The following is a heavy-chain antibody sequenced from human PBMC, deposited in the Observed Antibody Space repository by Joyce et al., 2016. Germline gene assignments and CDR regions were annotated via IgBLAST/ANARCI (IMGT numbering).Heavy chain of an antibody. D-gene: IGHD1-14*01. CDR1: GGDFSNYT. J-gene: IGHJ6*02. CDR3: ARGGTSSDHYFFYTLDV. CDR2: IIPFFGAA. Sequence: QVLLVQSEAAVKRPGSSLRVSCKPSGGDFSNYTVNWVRQAPGQRLEWMGGIIPFFGAAKYAEDFQGRVTLTADQSTRTAYLELSSLTSADTAVYYCARGGTSSDHYFFYTLDVWGPGTTVIVSS. V-gene: IGHV1-69*12.